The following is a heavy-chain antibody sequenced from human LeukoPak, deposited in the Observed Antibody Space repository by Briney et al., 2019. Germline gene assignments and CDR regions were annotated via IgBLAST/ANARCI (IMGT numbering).Heavy chain of an antibody. CDR1: GFTFSSSW. D-gene: IGHD1-14*01. V-gene: IGHV3-7*01. J-gene: IGHJ4*02. CDR2: IKPDGSET. CDR3: FGIF. Sequence: GGSLRLSCAASGFTFSSSWMNLVRQAPGKGLEWVANIKPDGSETYYVDSVKGRFTISRDNAKNSLYLQMNSLRAEDTAVYYCFGIFWGQGTLVTVSS.